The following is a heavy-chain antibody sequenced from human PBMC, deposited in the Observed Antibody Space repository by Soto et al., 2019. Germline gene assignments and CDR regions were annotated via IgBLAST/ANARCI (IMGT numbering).Heavy chain of an antibody. J-gene: IGHJ6*02. CDR1: GFSCSKYA. D-gene: IGHD3-3*01. Sequence: PRLSCAASGFSCSKYAMNWVRQAPGKGLEWVSGISSSGGSTAYGDSVKGRFTISGDNSKNTLYLQMNSLRADDAAVYFCAKGHDFWTTYSYYYGMYVWGQGTTVTVSS. CDR2: ISSSGGST. CDR3: AKGHDFWTTYSYYYGMYV. V-gene: IGHV3-23*01.